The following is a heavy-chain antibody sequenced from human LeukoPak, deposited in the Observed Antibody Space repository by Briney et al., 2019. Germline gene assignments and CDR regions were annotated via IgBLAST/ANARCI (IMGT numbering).Heavy chain of an antibody. CDR3: GKTDIYFNPIDY. CDR2: ISYSGST. Sequence: SETLSLTCTVSGGSISSSSYYWGWIRQPPGKGLEWIGSISYSGSTYYNPSLKSRTTISVDTSKSQFSLSVTSVTAADTAIYYCGKTDIYFNPIDYWGPGSLVTVSS. CDR1: GGSISSSSYY. V-gene: IGHV4-39*07. D-gene: IGHD3-9*01. J-gene: IGHJ4*02.